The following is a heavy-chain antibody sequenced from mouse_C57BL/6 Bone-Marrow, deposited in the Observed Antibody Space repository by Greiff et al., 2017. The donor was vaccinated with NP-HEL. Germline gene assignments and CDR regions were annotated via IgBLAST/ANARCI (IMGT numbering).Heavy chain of an antibody. CDR3: ASPLLEDYYFDY. CDR2: IDPEDGET. J-gene: IGHJ2*01. V-gene: IGHV14-2*01. CDR1: GFNIKDYY. Sequence: EVKLMESGAELVKPGASVKLSCTASGFNIKDYYMHWVKQRTEQGLEWIGRIDPEDGETKYAPKFQGKATITADTSSNTAYLQLSSLTSEDTAVYYCASPLLEDYYFDYWGQGTTLTVSS. D-gene: IGHD2-14*01.